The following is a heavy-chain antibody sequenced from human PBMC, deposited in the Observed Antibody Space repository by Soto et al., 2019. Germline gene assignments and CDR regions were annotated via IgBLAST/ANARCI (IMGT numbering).Heavy chain of an antibody. V-gene: IGHV1-46*01. CDR1: GYTLTHYY. D-gene: IGHD5-12*01. Sequence: QVQLVQSGAEVKKPGASVKVSCKASGYTLTHYYMHWVRQAPGQGPEWVGVINPSTLVTSYAQKFQGRVTMTRDTSTSTVCMELNSLISEDTAVYYCARNGQTYDYYCFDNWGQGTLVTVSS. J-gene: IGHJ4*02. CDR2: INPSTLVT. CDR3: ARNGQTYDYYCFDN.